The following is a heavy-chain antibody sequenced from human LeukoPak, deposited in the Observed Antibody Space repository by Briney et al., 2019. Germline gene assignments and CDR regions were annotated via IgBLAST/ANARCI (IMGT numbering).Heavy chain of an antibody. J-gene: IGHJ4*02. CDR3: ARDSQGEGQWLSGFDY. Sequence: PGGSLRLSCAVSGLTFSDYWMHWVRQAPGKGLVWVSRINTDGRSTSYADPVKGRFTISRDNAKNTLYLHMNSLRGEDTAVYYCARDSQGEGQWLSGFDYWGQGTLVTVSP. CDR2: INTDGRST. V-gene: IGHV3-74*01. D-gene: IGHD6-19*01. CDR1: GLTFSDYW.